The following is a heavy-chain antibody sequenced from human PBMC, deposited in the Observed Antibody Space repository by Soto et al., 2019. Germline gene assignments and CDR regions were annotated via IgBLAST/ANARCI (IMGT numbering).Heavy chain of an antibody. V-gene: IGHV1-3*01. CDR2: INAGNGNT. D-gene: IGHD4-17*01. CDR1: GYTFTSYA. CDR3: ARADYDYGDYVWFDP. Sequence: GASVKVSCKASGYTFTSYAMHWVRQAPGQRLEWMGWINAGNGNTKYSQKFQGRVTITRDTSASTAYMELSSLRSEDTAVYYCARADYDYGDYVWFDPWGQGTLVTVSS. J-gene: IGHJ5*02.